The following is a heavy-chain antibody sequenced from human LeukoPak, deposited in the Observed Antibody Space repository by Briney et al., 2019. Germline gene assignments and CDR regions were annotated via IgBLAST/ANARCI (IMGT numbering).Heavy chain of an antibody. D-gene: IGHD1-26*01. V-gene: IGHV3-7*05. CDR3: ARDIGIGY. CDR1: GFTFRSYW. CDR2: IKQDGSDK. J-gene: IGHJ4*02. Sequence: GGSLRLSCAASGFTFRSYWMTWVRQAPGKGLEWVANIKQDGSDKYYVDSVKGRFTISRDNAKNSLYLQINSLRAEDTAVYYCARDIGIGYWGQGTLVTVSS.